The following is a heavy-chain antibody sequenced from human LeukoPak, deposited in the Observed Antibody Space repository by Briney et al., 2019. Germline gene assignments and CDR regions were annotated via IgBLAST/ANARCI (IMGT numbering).Heavy chain of an antibody. CDR3: ARDLQLWDAFDI. D-gene: IGHD5-18*01. J-gene: IGHJ3*02. V-gene: IGHV3-21*01. CDR1: GFTFSSYA. CDR2: ISSSSSYI. Sequence: GGSLRLSCAASGFTFSSYAMSWVRQAPGKGLEWVSSISSSSSYIYYADSVKGRFTISRDNAKNSLYLQMNSLRAEDTAVYYCARDLQLWDAFDIWGQGTMVTVSS.